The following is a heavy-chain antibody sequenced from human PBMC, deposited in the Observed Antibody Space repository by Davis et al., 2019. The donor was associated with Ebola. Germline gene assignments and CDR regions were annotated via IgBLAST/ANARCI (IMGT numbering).Heavy chain of an antibody. D-gene: IGHD4-17*01. CDR1: GFTFSDSA. V-gene: IGHV3-73*01. CDR3: TSTLDGDYVDY. CDR2: IRSKANSYAT. J-gene: IGHJ4*02. Sequence: GESLNTSCAASGFTFSDSAMHWVRQPSGKGLEWVGRIRSKANSYATAYAASVKGRFTISRDDSKNTAYLQMNSLKTEDTAVYYCTSTLDGDYVDYWGQGTLVTVSS.